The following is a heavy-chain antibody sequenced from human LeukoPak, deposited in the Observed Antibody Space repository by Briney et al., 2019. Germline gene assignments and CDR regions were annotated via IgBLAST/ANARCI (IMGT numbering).Heavy chain of an antibody. CDR2: INPSSGGT. Sequence: ASVKVSCKASGYTFTDYYMHWVRQAPGQGLEWMGWINPSSGGTNYAQKFQGRVTMTRDTSISTAYMELSRLRSDDTAVYYCARDRGGYSYEYYFDYWGQGTLVTVSS. J-gene: IGHJ4*02. CDR1: GYTFTDYY. CDR3: ARDRGGYSYEYYFDY. V-gene: IGHV1-2*02. D-gene: IGHD5-18*01.